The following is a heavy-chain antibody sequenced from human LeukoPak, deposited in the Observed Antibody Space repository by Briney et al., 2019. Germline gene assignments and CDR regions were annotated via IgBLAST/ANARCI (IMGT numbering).Heavy chain of an antibody. D-gene: IGHD6-13*01. CDR2: INHSGST. CDR1: GGSFSGYY. CDR3: ARRARRNSSTDYYYMDV. V-gene: IGHV4-34*01. J-gene: IGHJ6*03. Sequence: SETLSLTCAVYGGSFSGYYWSWIRQPPGKGLEWIGEINHSGSTNYNPSLKSRVTISVDTSKNQFSLKLSSVTAADTAVYYCARRARRNSSTDYYYMDVWGKGTTVTVSS.